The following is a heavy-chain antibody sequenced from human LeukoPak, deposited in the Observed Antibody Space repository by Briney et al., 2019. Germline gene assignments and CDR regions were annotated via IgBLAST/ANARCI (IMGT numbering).Heavy chain of an antibody. CDR1: GFTFSNYG. J-gene: IGHJ4*02. V-gene: IGHV3-23*01. CDR3: ARDERLLSFLK. Sequence: GGSLRLSCAASGFTFSNYGLSWVRQAPGKGLEWVSGITGSGGSTCYADSVKGRFTISRDNSKNTLYLQMNSLRAEDTAIYYCARDERLLSFLKWGQGTLVTVSS. D-gene: IGHD3-3*01. CDR2: ITGSGGST.